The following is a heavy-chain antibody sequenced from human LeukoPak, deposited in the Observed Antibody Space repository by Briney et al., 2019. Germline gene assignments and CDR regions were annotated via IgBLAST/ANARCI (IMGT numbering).Heavy chain of an antibody. CDR3: ARGVWFGESLDY. CDR1: GVSISSSSYY. CDR2: IYYSGST. D-gene: IGHD3-10*01. V-gene: IGHV4-39*01. Sequence: SETLSLTCTVSGVSISSSSYYWGWIRQPPGKGLEWIGSIYYSGSTYYNPSLKSRVTISVDTSKNQFSLKLSSVTAADTAVYYCARGVWFGESLDYWGQGTLVTVSS. J-gene: IGHJ4*02.